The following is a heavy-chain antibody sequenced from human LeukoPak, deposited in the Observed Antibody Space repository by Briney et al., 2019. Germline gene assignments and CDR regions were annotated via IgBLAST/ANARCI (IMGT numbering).Heavy chain of an antibody. Sequence: SETLSLTCNVSGDSISSGGYYWGWIRQPPGKGLEWIGSIYYSGNTNYNPSLKSRVTISVDTSKNRFSLKLSSVTAADTAVYYCARGSGYCSGGSCVNDYWGQGTLVTVSS. CDR2: IYYSGNT. J-gene: IGHJ4*02. V-gene: IGHV4-39*07. CDR1: GDSISSGGYY. CDR3: ARGSGYCSGGSCVNDY. D-gene: IGHD2-15*01.